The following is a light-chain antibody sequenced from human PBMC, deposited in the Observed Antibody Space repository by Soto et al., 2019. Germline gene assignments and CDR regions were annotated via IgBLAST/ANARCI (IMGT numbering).Light chain of an antibody. CDR1: QSLIHSDGSTY. CDR3: MQGTHWPWT. V-gene: IGKV2-30*02. J-gene: IGKJ1*01. CDR2: EVS. Sequence: DVVMTQSPLSLPVTLGQPASISCTSSQSLIHSDGSTYLSWFQQRPGQSPRHLIYEVSDRDSGVPDRFSGSGSGTDFTLKISRVAAEDVGVYYCMQGTHWPWTFGQGTEVEIK.